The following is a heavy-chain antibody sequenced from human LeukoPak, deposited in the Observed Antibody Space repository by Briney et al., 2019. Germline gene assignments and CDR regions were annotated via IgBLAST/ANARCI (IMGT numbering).Heavy chain of an antibody. D-gene: IGHD3-10*01. J-gene: IGHJ4*02. CDR1: GFTFSGFS. CDR2: IKQDGSER. Sequence: GGSLRLSCGASGFTFSGFSMSWVRQSPTKGLEWVANIKQDGSERYYVDSVKGRFTISRDNAKNSLSLQMDNLRVEDTAVYYCARAGSHWHYVYWGQGTVVTVSS. V-gene: IGHV3-7*01. CDR3: ARAGSHWHYVY.